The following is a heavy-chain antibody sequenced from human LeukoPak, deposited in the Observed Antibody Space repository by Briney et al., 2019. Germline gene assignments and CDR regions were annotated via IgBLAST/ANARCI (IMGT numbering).Heavy chain of an antibody. CDR2: INPNSGGT. D-gene: IGHD3-22*01. J-gene: IGHJ4*02. V-gene: IGHV1-2*04. CDR1: GYTFTGYY. CDR3: ARSYYYDSSGYSFDY. Sequence: GASVKVSCKASGYTFTGYYMHWVRQAPGQGLEWMGWINPNSGGTNYAQKFQGWVTMTRDTSISTAYMELSRLRSDDTAVYYCARSYYYDSSGYSFDYWGQGTLVTVSS.